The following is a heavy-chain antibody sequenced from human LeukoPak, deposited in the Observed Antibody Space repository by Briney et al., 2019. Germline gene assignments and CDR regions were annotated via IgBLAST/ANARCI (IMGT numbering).Heavy chain of an antibody. CDR3: ARLLWNGEDY. V-gene: IGHV4-39*01. CDR1: GGSINSTYY. D-gene: IGHD3-3*01. J-gene: IGHJ4*02. Sequence: PSETLSLTSTLSGGSINSTYYWGWIRQPPGRGWEWIGSIYYSGGTFYNPSLQSRVTISVDTSKSQFSLRLTSVTASDTAVYFCARLLWNGEDYWGQGTLVTVSS. CDR2: IYYSGGT.